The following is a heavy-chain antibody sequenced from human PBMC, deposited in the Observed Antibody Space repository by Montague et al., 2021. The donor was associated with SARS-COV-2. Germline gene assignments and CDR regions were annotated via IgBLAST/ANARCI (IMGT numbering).Heavy chain of an antibody. CDR3: AGYARCGNYASPIYAMDV. D-gene: IGHD1-7*01. CDR1: GGSVSSGSYY. J-gene: IGHJ6*02. Sequence: TLSLTCTVSGGSVSSGSYYWSWIRQPAGKGLEWIGRIYTSGSSNYNPSLKSRVTMSLDTSKNQFSLRLSSVTAADTAVYYCAGYARCGNYASPIYAMDVWGQGTTVTVSS. V-gene: IGHV4-61*02. CDR2: IYTSGSS.